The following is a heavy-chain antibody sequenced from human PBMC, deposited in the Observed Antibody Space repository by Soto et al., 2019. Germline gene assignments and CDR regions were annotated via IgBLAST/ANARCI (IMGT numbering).Heavy chain of an antibody. CDR1: GGSISGYY. V-gene: IGHV4-4*07. CDR3: ARDFWSGPNNWFDP. Sequence: SETLSLTCSVSGGSISGYYWSWIRQPAGKGLEWIGRIYTSESTNYNPSLKSRVTMSVDTSKNQFSLKLNSVTAADTAVYYCARDFWSGPNNWFDPWGQGTLVTVSS. J-gene: IGHJ5*02. CDR2: IYTSEST. D-gene: IGHD3-3*01.